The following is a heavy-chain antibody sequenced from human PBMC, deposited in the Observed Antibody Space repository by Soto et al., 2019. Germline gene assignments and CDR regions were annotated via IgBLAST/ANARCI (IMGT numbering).Heavy chain of an antibody. J-gene: IGHJ6*02. V-gene: IGHV1-69*02. CDR2: IIPILGIA. Sequence: QVQLVQSGAEVKKPGSSVKVSCKASGGTFSSYTISWVRQAPGQGLEWMGRIIPILGIANYAQKFQGRVRITADESPGTAYMELRSVGAEDTAVYYCASYRVIYGDYADDYGMDVWGQGPTVTAS. D-gene: IGHD4-17*01. CDR1: GGTFSSYT. CDR3: ASYRVIYGDYADDYGMDV.